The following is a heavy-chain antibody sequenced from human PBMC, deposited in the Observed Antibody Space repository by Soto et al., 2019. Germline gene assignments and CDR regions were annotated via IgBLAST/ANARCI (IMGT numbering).Heavy chain of an antibody. Sequence: ETLSLTCTVSGGSIRDYYWSWIRQPPGKGLEWIGYVFDSGNTNYNPSLKSRVTISVDTSKNQFSLELTSVTATDTAVYYCARGVPPDYWGQGTQVTVSS. CDR2: VFDSGNT. CDR1: GGSIRDYY. V-gene: IGHV4-59*01. J-gene: IGHJ4*02. CDR3: ARGVPPDY.